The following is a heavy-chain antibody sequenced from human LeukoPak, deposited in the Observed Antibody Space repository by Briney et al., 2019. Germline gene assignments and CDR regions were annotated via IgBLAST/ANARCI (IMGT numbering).Heavy chain of an antibody. D-gene: IGHD2-2*01. CDR3: ANMSRIEGIVVVPPALDV. CDR1: GGSFSGYY. Sequence: PSETLSLTCAVYGGSFSGYYWSWIRQPPGKGLEWIGEIDHSGSTNYNPSPKSRVTISVDTSKNQFSLKLSSVTAADTAVYYCANMSRIEGIVVVPPALDVWGQGTTVTVSS. CDR2: IDHSGST. V-gene: IGHV4-34*01. J-gene: IGHJ6*02.